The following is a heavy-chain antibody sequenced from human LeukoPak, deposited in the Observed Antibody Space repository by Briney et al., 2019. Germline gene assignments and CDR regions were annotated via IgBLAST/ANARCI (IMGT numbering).Heavy chain of an antibody. V-gene: IGHV3-49*04. CDR3: TRSYDYYDSSGYSGYKDTLEI. D-gene: IGHD3-22*01. CDR2: IRSKAYGGTT. J-gene: IGHJ3*02. CDR1: GFTFGDYA. Sequence: GGSLRLSCTASGFTFGDYAMSWVRQAPGKGLEWVGFIRSKAYGGTTEYAASVKGRFTISRDDSKKIAYLQMNNLKTEDTAVYYCTRSYDYYDSSGYSGYKDTLEIWGGARMVTVSS.